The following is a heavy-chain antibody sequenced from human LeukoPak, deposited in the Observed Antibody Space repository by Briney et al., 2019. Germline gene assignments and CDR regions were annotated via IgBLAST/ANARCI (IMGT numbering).Heavy chain of an antibody. CDR1: GFTFSNYW. J-gene: IGHJ4*02. Sequence: GGSLRLSCAASGFTFSNYWVHWVRQAPGKGLVWVSRINRDGSTTNYADSGKGRFTVSRDNAKNTLNLQMNSLRAEDTAVYYCARDRKSGESSEIDFWGQGTLVTVSS. CDR3: ARDRKSGESSEIDF. V-gene: IGHV3-74*01. D-gene: IGHD3-10*01. CDR2: INRDGSTT.